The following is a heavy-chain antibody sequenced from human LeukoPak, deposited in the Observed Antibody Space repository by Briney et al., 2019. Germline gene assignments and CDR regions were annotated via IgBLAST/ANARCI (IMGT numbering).Heavy chain of an antibody. CDR3: ARRAASSGYYFDQ. D-gene: IGHD6-19*01. V-gene: IGHV3-53*01. CDR1: GFSVSSNY. Sequence: PGGSLRLSCAASGFSVSSNYMTWVRQAPGKGLEWVSVIYSGGSTYYADSVKGRFTISRDNSKNTLYLQMNSLRAEDTAVYYCARRAASSGYYFDQWGQGTLVTVSS. J-gene: IGHJ4*02. CDR2: IYSGGST.